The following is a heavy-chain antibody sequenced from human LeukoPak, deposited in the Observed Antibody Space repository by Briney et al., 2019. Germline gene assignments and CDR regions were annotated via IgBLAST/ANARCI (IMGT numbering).Heavy chain of an antibody. Sequence: ASVKVSCKASGYTFTRYYMHWVRQAPGQGLEWMGWINPNSGGTNYAQKFQGWVTMTRDTSISTAYMELSRLRSDDTAVYYCARDGGATTDAFDIWGQGTMVTVSS. CDR2: INPNSGGT. CDR3: ARDGGATTDAFDI. J-gene: IGHJ3*02. V-gene: IGHV1-2*04. D-gene: IGHD5-12*01. CDR1: GYTFTRYY.